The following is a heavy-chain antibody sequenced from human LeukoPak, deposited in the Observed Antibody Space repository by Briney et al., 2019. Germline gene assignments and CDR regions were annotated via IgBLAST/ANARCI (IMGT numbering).Heavy chain of an antibody. D-gene: IGHD2-2*01. V-gene: IGHV3-7*01. CDR3: AREGVVIVPAAMDDALDI. J-gene: IGHJ3*02. CDR2: IKQDGSDK. Sequence: GGSLRLSCAASGFTFSNYYMTWIRQTPGKGLEWVANIKQDGSDKFYMDSVKGRFTISRDNAKNSLYLQMNSLRAEDTAVYYCAREGVVIVPAAMDDALDIWGQGTLVTVSS. CDR1: GFTFSNYY.